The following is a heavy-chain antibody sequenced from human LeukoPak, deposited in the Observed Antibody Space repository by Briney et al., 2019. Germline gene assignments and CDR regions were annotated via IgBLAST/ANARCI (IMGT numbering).Heavy chain of an antibody. Sequence: GGSLRLSCAASGFTFFNYWMSWVRQAPGKGLEWVANINLEGSQKYYVDSLKGRFTISRDNANNLLYLQMNSLRAEDTAVYYCARDVDYANPRHDYWGQGTLVTVSS. CDR3: ARDVDYANPRHDY. V-gene: IGHV3-7*01. D-gene: IGHD4/OR15-4a*01. CDR2: INLEGSQK. CDR1: GFTFFNYW. J-gene: IGHJ4*02.